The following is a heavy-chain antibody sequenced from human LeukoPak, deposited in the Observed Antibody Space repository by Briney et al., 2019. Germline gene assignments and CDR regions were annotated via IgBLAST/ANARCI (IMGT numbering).Heavy chain of an antibody. CDR1: GYSISSGYY. CDR3: ARTYGDYAYYYYYMDV. D-gene: IGHD4-17*01. J-gene: IGHJ6*03. Sequence: SETLSLTCTVSGYSISSGYYWGWIRQPPGKGLEWIGSIYHSGSTYYNPSLKSRVTISVDTSKNQFSLKLSSVTAADTAVYYCARTYGDYAYYYYYMDVWGKGTTVTVSS. V-gene: IGHV4-38-2*02. CDR2: IYHSGST.